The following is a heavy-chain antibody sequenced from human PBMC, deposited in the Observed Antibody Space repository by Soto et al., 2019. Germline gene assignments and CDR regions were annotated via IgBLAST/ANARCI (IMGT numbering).Heavy chain of an antibody. J-gene: IGHJ4*02. Sequence: ASVKVSCKASGYTFTGYYMHWVRQAPGQGLEWMGWINPNSGGTNYAQKFQGWVTVTRDTSISTAYMELSRLRSDDTAVYYCARESGSYYASFDYWGQGTLVTVS. V-gene: IGHV1-2*04. CDR2: INPNSGGT. D-gene: IGHD1-26*01. CDR3: ARESGSYYASFDY. CDR1: GYTFTGYY.